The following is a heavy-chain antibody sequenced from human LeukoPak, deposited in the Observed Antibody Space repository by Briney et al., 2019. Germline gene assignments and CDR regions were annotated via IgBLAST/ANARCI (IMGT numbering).Heavy chain of an antibody. Sequence: GASVKVSCKASGYTCTSYDINWVRQATGQGLEWMGWMNPNSGNTGYAQKFQGRVTITRNTAISTAYMELSSLRSEDTAVYYCARGESVAEFDYWGQGTLVTVSS. CDR1: GYTCTSYD. CDR2: MNPNSGNT. CDR3: ARGESVAEFDY. J-gene: IGHJ4*02. V-gene: IGHV1-8*03. D-gene: IGHD6-19*01.